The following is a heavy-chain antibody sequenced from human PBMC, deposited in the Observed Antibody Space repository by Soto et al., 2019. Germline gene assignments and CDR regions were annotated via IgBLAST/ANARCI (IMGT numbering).Heavy chain of an antibody. D-gene: IGHD2-2*01. J-gene: IGHJ6*02. CDR1: GFTFNYYD. CDR3: AETVPAATHYHYYDMDV. Sequence: EVPLLETGGGLTQPGGSLRLSCAASGFTFNYYDMSWVRQAPGKGLEWVSTISSSGVTTYYADSVKGRFTISRDNSKNTLYLQMTSLRAEDTAVYYCAETVPAATHYHYYDMDVWGQGTTVTVSS. V-gene: IGHV3-23*01. CDR2: ISSSGVTT.